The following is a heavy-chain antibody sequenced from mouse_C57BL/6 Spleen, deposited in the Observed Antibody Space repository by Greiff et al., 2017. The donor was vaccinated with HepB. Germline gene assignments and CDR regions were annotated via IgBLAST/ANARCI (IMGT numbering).Heavy chain of an antibody. CDR2: IDPENGDT. V-gene: IGHV14-4*01. J-gene: IGHJ3*01. D-gene: IGHD1-1*01. CDR3: TTPASYYYGSTPFAY. Sequence: VQLQQSGAELVRPGASVKLSCTASGFNIKDDYMHWVKQRPEQGLEWIGWIDPENGDTEYASKFQGKATITADKSSNTAYLQLSSLTSEDTAVYYFTTPASYYYGSTPFAYWGQGTLVTVSA. CDR1: GFNIKDDY.